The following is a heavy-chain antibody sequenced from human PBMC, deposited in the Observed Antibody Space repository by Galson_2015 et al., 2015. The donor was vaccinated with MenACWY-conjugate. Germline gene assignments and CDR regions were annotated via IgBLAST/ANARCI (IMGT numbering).Heavy chain of an antibody. D-gene: IGHD1-26*01. Sequence: SGAEVKQPGESLKISCKGSGYIFTTHWIGWVRQMPGKGLERMGSIYPGDSDTRYRPSFHGPVTISGDKSIDTSYLQWSSLTASDTAMYCCAKLLDTATSDAFDFWGQGTMVAVSS. CDR2: IYPGDSDT. J-gene: IGHJ3*01. CDR3: AKLLDTATSDAFDF. CDR1: GYIFTTHW. V-gene: IGHV5-51*03.